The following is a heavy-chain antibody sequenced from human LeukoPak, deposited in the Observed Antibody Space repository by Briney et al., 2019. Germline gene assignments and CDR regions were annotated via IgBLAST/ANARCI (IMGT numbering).Heavy chain of an antibody. V-gene: IGHV3-23*01. CDR1: GFTFSDYA. CDR3: AKDSYDSSGSRYDY. J-gene: IGHJ4*02. Sequence: PGGSLRLSFAASGFTFSDYAMSWVRQAPGKGLEWVSAISDRGDRTWDADSVKGRVTISRDNYKNTLFPQMNSLRAEDTAIYYCAKDSYDSSGSRYDYWGQGTLVTVSS. D-gene: IGHD3-22*01. CDR2: ISDRGDRT.